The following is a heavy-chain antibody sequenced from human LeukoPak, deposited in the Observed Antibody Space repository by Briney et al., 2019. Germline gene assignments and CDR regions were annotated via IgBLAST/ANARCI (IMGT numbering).Heavy chain of an antibody. Sequence: GGSLRLSCAGSEFTFSSYAMSWVRQAPGKGLEWVSAISGSGGSTYYADSVKGRFTISRDNSKNTLYLQMNSLRAEDTAVYYCAKEVPMVRGVKYFDYWGQGTLVTVSS. CDR3: AKEVPMVRGVKYFDY. V-gene: IGHV3-23*01. J-gene: IGHJ4*02. D-gene: IGHD3-10*01. CDR2: ISGSGGST. CDR1: EFTFSSYA.